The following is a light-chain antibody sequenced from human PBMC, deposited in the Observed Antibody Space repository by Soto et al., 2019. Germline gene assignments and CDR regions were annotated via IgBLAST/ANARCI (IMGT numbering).Light chain of an antibody. CDR3: QQYGSSTIT. J-gene: IGKJ5*01. V-gene: IGKV3D-20*01. CDR2: DAS. Sequence: VVVTQSPATLSLSPGERAALSCGASESVSSNQLAWYQQKPGLAPRLXIYDASSRESGIPEIFSGSGAGTGFSRTISSLEHEDSAVDYCQQYGSSTITFGQGTRLEIK. CDR1: ESVSSNQ.